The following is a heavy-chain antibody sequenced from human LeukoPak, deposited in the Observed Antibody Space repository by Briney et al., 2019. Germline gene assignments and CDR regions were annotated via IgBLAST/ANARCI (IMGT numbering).Heavy chain of an antibody. CDR3: ARGRNGYYYGSGSYYP. D-gene: IGHD3-10*01. Sequence: PSETLSLTCAVYGGSFSGYYWSWIRQPPGKGLEWIGEINHSGGTNYNPSLKSRVTISVDTSKNQFSLKLSSVTAADTAVYYCARGRNGYYYGSGSYYPWGQGTLVTVSS. J-gene: IGHJ5*02. V-gene: IGHV4-34*01. CDR2: INHSGGT. CDR1: GGSFSGYY.